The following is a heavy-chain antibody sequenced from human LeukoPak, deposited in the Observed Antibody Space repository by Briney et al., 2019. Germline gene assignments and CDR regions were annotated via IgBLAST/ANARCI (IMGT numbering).Heavy chain of an antibody. Sequence: GGSLRLSCAASGFSFRTYDLSWVRQAPGKGLEWVSGISGSGGSIKYADSLKGRFTTSRDNSKKTLYLQMNSLAAEDTAVYYCAREMAVWGQGALVTVSS. J-gene: IGHJ4*02. V-gene: IGHV3-23*01. CDR2: ISGSGGSI. CDR1: GFSFRTYD. CDR3: AREMAV. D-gene: IGHD2-8*01.